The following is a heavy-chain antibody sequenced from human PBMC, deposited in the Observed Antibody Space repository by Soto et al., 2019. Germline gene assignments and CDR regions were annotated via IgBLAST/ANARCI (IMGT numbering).Heavy chain of an antibody. CDR2: ISAHNGNT. D-gene: IGHD1-1*01. CDR1: GYAFTTYG. Sequence: QVHLEQSGAEVKKPGASVKVSCKGSGYAFTTYGITWVRQAPGQGLEWMGWISAHNGNTNYAQKLQGRFTVTRDTSTSTAYMELRSLRSDDTAVYYCARGRYVEYWGQGALVTVSS. CDR3: ARGRYVEY. V-gene: IGHV1-18*01. J-gene: IGHJ4*02.